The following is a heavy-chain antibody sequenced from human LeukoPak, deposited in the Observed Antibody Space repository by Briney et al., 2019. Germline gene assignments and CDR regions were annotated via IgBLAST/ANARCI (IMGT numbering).Heavy chain of an antibody. CDR2: ISSSGSTI. Sequence: GGSLRLSCAASRFTFGSFEMNWVRQAPGKGLEWVSYISSSGSTIYYADSVKGRFTISRDNAKNSLYLQMNSLRAEDTAVYYCAELGITMIGGVWGKGTTVTISS. V-gene: IGHV3-48*03. CDR3: AELGITMIGGV. CDR1: RFTFGSFE. J-gene: IGHJ6*04. D-gene: IGHD3-10*02.